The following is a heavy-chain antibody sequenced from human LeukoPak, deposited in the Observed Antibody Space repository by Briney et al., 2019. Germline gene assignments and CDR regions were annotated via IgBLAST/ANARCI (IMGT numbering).Heavy chain of an antibody. Sequence: ASVKVSCKASGYTFIAYHMHWVRQAPGEELEWMGRIHPSSGATNYAQRFQGRITLTRDTSINTAYMELCRLTSDDTAVYYCARDLSFEDWGQGTLVTVSS. CDR1: GYTFIAYH. CDR2: IHPSSGAT. V-gene: IGHV1-2*06. CDR3: ARDLSFED. D-gene: IGHD2/OR15-2a*01. J-gene: IGHJ4*02.